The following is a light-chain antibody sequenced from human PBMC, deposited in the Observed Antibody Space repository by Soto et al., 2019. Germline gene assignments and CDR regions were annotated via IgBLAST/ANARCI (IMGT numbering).Light chain of an antibody. V-gene: IGKV3-20*01. CDR3: HHYATSSRT. CDR1: QSVSSN. CDR2: GAS. J-gene: IGKJ1*01. Sequence: EIVLTQSPATLSLSPGERATLSCRASQSVSSNLAWYQQKPGQAPRLLIYGASTRATGIPARFSGSGSGTDFTLSISRLEPEDFAVYYCHHYATSSRTFGQGTKVDIK.